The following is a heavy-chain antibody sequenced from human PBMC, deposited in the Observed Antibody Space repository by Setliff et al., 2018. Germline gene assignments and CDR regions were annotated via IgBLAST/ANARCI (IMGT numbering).Heavy chain of an antibody. J-gene: IGHJ4*02. V-gene: IGHV5-51*01. CDR1: GYRFTNSW. CDR2: IHPGDSDI. CDR3: ARRDFGSDYPLRI. Sequence: GESLKISCKGSGYRFTNSWIGWVRQMPGKGLEWMGIIHPGDSDIRYGPSFQGQVTLSVDKSIGTASLQWASLKISDSAIYYCARRDFGSDYPLRIWGQGTLVTVSS. D-gene: IGHD4-17*01.